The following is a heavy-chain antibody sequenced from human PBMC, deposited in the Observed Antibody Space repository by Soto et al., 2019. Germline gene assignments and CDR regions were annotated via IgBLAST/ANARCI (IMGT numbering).Heavy chain of an antibody. CDR2: IRNKANSYTT. CDR3: ASASFGELNYFDY. D-gene: IGHD3-10*01. J-gene: IGHJ4*02. CDR1: GFTFSDHY. V-gene: IGHV3-72*01. Sequence: EVQLVESGGGLVQPGGSLRLSCAASGFTFSDHYMEWVRQAPGKGLEWVGRIRNKANSYTTEYGASAKGRFTISRDDSKNSLSLQMSSLKTEDTAVYYCASASFGELNYFDYWGQGTLVTVSS.